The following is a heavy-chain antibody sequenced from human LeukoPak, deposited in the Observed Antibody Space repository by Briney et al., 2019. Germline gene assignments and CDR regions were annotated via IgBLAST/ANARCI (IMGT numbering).Heavy chain of an antibody. Sequence: GGSLRLSCTASGFTFSSCGKHWGRQAPGKGLEWVAVISYDGSNKYYADSVKGRFTISRDNSKNTLYLQMNSLRAEDTAVYYCAKEIRGYSYALPNNLFDPWGQGTLVTVSS. CDR3: AKEIRGYSYALPNNLFDP. CDR2: ISYDGSNK. CDR1: GFTFSSCG. V-gene: IGHV3-30*18. D-gene: IGHD5-18*01. J-gene: IGHJ5*02.